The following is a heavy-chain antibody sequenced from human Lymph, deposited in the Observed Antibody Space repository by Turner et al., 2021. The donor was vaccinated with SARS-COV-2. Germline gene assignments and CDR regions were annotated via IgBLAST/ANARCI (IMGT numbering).Heavy chain of an antibody. CDR2: VYAGGST. D-gene: IGHD3-10*01. CDR1: GITVSRNY. J-gene: IGHJ3*02. V-gene: IGHV3-66*01. Sequence: EVQLVESGGGLVQPGGSLRVSCAASGITVSRNYMSWVRQAPGNGLEWVSVVYAGGSTFYADSVKGRFTISRDKSKNTLYLQMNRLRAEDTAVYYCARDFREGAFDIWGQGTMVTISS. CDR3: ARDFREGAFDI.